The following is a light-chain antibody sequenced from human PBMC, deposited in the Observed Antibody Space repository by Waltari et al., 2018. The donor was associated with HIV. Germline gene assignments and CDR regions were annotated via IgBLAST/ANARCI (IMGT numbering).Light chain of an antibody. Sequence: QSVLTQPPSASGTPGQRVTISCSGSSSNFGSYYVYWYQQLPGTAPKLLIYRNNQRPSGVPDRFSGSKSGTSASLAISGLRSEDEADYYCAAWTDSLSGVVFGGGTKLSVL. CDR2: RNN. CDR3: AAWTDSLSGVV. J-gene: IGLJ2*01. CDR1: SSNFGSYY. V-gene: IGLV1-47*01.